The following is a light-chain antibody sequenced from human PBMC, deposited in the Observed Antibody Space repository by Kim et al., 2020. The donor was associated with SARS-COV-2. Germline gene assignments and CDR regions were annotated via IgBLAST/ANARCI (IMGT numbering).Light chain of an antibody. CDR1: SSDVGGYNS. V-gene: IGLV2-8*01. Sequence: LTQPPSASGSPGQSVTISCTGTSSDVGGYNSVSWYQQYPGKAPKLMIFDVSKRPSGVPDRFSGSKSGNTASLTVSGLQAEDEADYYCSSYAGSNNLLFGGGTQLTVL. J-gene: IGLJ2*01. CDR2: DVS. CDR3: SSYAGSNNLL.